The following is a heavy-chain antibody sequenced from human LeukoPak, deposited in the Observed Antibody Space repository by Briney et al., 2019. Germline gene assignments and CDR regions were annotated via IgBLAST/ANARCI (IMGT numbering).Heavy chain of an antibody. CDR2: IYPGDPDT. D-gene: IGHD2-2*01. CDR3: ARHPRWDIVVVPSSIPDY. J-gene: IGHJ4*02. V-gene: IGHV5-51*01. CDR1: GYSFTSYW. Sequence: PGESLKISCKGSGYSFTSYWIGWVRQMPGKGLEWMGIIYPGDPDTRYSPSFQGQVTISADKSISTAYLQWSSLKASDTAMYYCARHPRWDIVVVPSSIPDYWGQGTLVTVSS.